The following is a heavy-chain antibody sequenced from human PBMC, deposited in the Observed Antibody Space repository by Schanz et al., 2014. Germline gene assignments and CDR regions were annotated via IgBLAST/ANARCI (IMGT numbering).Heavy chain of an antibody. V-gene: IGHV3-30*03. CDR1: GFTFSNYG. CDR2: ISYDGNTK. CDR3: RLWFGELYYGMDV. D-gene: IGHD3-10*01. Sequence: QVQLVESGGGVVQPGRSLRLSCAASGFTFSNYGLHWVRQAPGKGLEWVTVISYDGNTKYYADSVKGRFTISRDNSKNTLYLQMNSLRAEDTAVYYCRLWFGELYYGMDVWGQGTTVTVSS. J-gene: IGHJ6*02.